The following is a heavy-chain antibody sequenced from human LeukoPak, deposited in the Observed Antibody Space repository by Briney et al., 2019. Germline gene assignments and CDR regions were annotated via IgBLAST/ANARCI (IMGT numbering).Heavy chain of an antibody. CDR2: IWYDGSNK. Sequence: GGSLRLSCAASGFTFSSYGMHWVRQAPGKGLEWVAVIWYDGSNKYYADSVKGRFTISRDNSKNTLYLQMNSLRAEDTAVYYCARDLYDFWSGYYLDYWGQGTWSPSPQ. CDR1: GFTFSSYG. D-gene: IGHD3-3*01. J-gene: IGHJ4*02. V-gene: IGHV3-33*01. CDR3: ARDLYDFWSGYYLDY.